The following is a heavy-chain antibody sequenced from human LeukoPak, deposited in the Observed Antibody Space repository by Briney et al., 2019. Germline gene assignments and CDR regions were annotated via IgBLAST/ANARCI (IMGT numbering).Heavy chain of an antibody. V-gene: IGHV3-7*04. CDR1: GFTFSSYW. D-gene: IGHD3-22*01. Sequence: GGSLRLSCAAPGFTFSSYWLSWVRQAPGKGLEWVANIKQDRSEKYYVDSVKGRFTISRDNAKNSLYLQMNSLRAEDTAVYYCAGGVNYFDYWGQGTLVTVSS. J-gene: IGHJ4*02. CDR2: IKQDRSEK. CDR3: AGGVNYFDY.